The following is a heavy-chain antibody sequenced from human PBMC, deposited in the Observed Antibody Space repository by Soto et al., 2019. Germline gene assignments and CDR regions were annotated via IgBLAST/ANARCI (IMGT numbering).Heavy chain of an antibody. CDR1: GYTFTSYA. V-gene: IGHV1-3*01. J-gene: IGHJ4*02. Sequence: ASVKVSCKASGYTFTSYAMHCARPDPGQGFEWMGWINAGNGNTKYSQKFQGRVTITRDTSASTAYMELSSLRSEDTAVYYCARDRKVVVAATTSPGDYWGQGTLVTVSS. CDR3: ARDRKVVVAATTSPGDY. CDR2: INAGNGNT. D-gene: IGHD2-15*01.